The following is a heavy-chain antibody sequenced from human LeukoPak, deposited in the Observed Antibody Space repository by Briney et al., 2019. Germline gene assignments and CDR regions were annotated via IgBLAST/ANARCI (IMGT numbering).Heavy chain of an antibody. V-gene: IGHV3-48*03. CDR3: ARSGISGSYYAY. CDR1: GFTFSNYE. D-gene: IGHD1-26*01. CDR2: ISGSGSTI. Sequence: GGSLRLSCAASGFTFSNYEIHWVRQAPGRGLEWISYISGSGSTIYYADSVKGRFTITRGNARKSLYLQMNSLRAEDTAVYYCARSGISGSYYAYWGQGTLVTVSS. J-gene: IGHJ4*02.